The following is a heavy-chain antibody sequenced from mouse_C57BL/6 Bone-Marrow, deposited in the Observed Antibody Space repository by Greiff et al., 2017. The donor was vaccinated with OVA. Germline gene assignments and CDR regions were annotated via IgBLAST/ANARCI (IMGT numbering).Heavy chain of an antibody. CDR3: ARDYDKKKDFDY. CDR1: GFTFSSYA. Sequence: DVKLVESGGGLVKPGGSLKLSCAASGFTFSSYAMSWVRQTPEKRLEWVATISDGGSYTYYPDNVKGRFTISRDNAKNNLYLQLSHLKSEDTAMYYCARDYDKKKDFDYWGQGTTLTVSS. J-gene: IGHJ2*01. V-gene: IGHV5-4*01. D-gene: IGHD2-3*01. CDR2: ISDGGSYT.